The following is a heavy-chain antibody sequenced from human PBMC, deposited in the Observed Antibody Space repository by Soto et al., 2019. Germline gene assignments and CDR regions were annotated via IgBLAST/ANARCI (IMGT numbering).Heavy chain of an antibody. V-gene: IGHV1-58*01. CDR3: AAEIYSGGDCCHFDY. CDR2: IGVRNGDT. Sequence: QVQVVQSGPEVRHPGTSVKVSCKTSGFTFTNSAVQWVRQARGQRLEWIGGIGVRNGDTNYLQNLQGRVTITRDTATGTAYMELSGLRSEDTAMYYCAAEIYSGGDCCHFDYWGQGTLVTVSS. J-gene: IGHJ4*02. D-gene: IGHD2-21*01. CDR1: GFTFTNSA.